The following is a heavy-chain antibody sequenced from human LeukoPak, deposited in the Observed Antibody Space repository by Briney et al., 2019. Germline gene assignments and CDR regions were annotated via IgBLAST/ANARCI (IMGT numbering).Heavy chain of an antibody. J-gene: IGHJ4*02. D-gene: IGHD3-22*01. CDR1: GGSTSSSSFY. CDR3: ARLRAYYYDSSGYYNFDF. CDR2: ISYSGST. Sequence: KPSETLSLTCTVSGGSTSSSSFYWGWIRQPPGKGLECIGRISYSGSTYYNPSLQSRVPISVDPSKKQFSLRLSSVTAADTPVYYCARLRAYYYDSSGYYNFDFWGQGTLVTVSS. V-gene: IGHV4-39*01.